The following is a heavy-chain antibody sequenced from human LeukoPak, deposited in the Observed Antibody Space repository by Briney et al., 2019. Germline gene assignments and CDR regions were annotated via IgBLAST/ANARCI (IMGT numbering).Heavy chain of an antibody. CDR1: GFTFSSYA. CDR2: VSGTGHST. V-gene: IGHV3-23*01. D-gene: IGHD3-9*01. J-gene: IGHJ4*02. Sequence: GGSLRLSCAASGFTFSSYAMSWVRQAPGKGLEWISVVSGTGHSTYYADSVKGRFTISRDNSKNTLYLQMNSLRAEDTALYYCAKDAFDWSFYFDYWGQGNLVAVSS. CDR3: AKDAFDWSFYFDY.